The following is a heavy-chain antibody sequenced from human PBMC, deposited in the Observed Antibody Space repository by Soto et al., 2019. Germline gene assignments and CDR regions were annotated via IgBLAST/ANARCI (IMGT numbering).Heavy chain of an antibody. CDR3: AKGGGGDHGY. D-gene: IGHD2-21*02. V-gene: IGHV3-23*04. J-gene: IGHJ4*02. CDR1: GFIFTTSD. Sequence: EVQLVESEGGLVQPGGSLRLSCEASGFIFTTSDMSWVRQAPGKGLEWISSITITGDTTHYADSVKGRFTISRDNSRNTVYFQRNSLGGGDTARYYCAKGGGGDHGYWGQGTLVAVSS. CDR2: ITITGDTT.